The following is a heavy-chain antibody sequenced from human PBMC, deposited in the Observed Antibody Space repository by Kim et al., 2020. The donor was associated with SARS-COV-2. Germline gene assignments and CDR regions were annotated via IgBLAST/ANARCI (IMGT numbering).Heavy chain of an antibody. J-gene: IGHJ4*02. CDR2: T. D-gene: IGHD1-26*01. CDR3: ARDRFSGGSFFTFDY. Sequence: TNYNPSLKSRVTISVDTSKNQFSLKLSSVTAADTAVYYCARDRFSGGSFFTFDYWGQGTLVTVSS. V-gene: IGHV4-59*01.